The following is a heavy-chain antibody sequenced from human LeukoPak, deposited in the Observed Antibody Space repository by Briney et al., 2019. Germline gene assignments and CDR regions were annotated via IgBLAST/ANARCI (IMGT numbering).Heavy chain of an antibody. D-gene: IGHD2/OR15-2a*01. CDR2: IYHSGST. Sequence: SETLSLTCTVSGYSISSGYYWGWIRQPPGKGLEWIGSIYHSGSTYYNPSLKSRVTISVDTSKNQFSLKLSSVTAADTAVYYCAREVSPAAPLENWGQGTLVTVSS. V-gene: IGHV4-38-2*02. CDR1: GYSISSGYY. J-gene: IGHJ4*02. CDR3: AREVSPAAPLEN.